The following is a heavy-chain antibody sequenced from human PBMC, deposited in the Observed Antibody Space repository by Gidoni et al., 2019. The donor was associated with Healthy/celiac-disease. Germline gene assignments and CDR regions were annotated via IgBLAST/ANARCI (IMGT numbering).Heavy chain of an antibody. CDR3: ARRVAGDYYYYGMDV. Sequence: EVQLVESGGGLVKPGGSLRLSCPASGFTFSSYSMNWVRQAPGKGLEWVSSISSSSSYIYYADSVKGRFTISRDNAKNSLYLQMNSLRAEDTAVYYCARRVAGDYYYYGMDVWGQGTTVTVSS. V-gene: IGHV3-21*01. CDR1: GFTFSSYS. D-gene: IGHD6-19*01. CDR2: ISSSSSYI. J-gene: IGHJ6*02.